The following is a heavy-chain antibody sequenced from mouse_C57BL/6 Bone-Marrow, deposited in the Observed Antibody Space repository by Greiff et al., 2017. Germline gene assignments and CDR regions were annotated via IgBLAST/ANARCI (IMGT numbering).Heavy chain of an antibody. CDR1: GYAFSSYW. Sequence: QVQLQQSGAELVKPGASVKISCKASGYAFSSYWMNWVKQRPGKGLEWIGQIYPGDGDTNYNGKFKGKATLTADKSSSTAYMQLSSLTSEDSAVYVCARGRDYDGYYFDYWGQGTTLTVSS. V-gene: IGHV1-80*01. CDR2: IYPGDGDT. D-gene: IGHD2-4*01. CDR3: ARGRDYDGYYFDY. J-gene: IGHJ2*01.